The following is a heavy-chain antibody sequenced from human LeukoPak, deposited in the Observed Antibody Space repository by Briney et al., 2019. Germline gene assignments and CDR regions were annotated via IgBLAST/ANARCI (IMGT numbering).Heavy chain of an antibody. D-gene: IGHD2-15*01. CDR1: GGSISSTTFS. J-gene: IGHJ4*02. V-gene: IGHV4-39*07. CDR3: ARGWHDGLAFYHCPGE. Sequence: SETLSLTCTVSGGSISSTTFSWGWIRQAPGGGLEWIVSIYYSGTTNYNPSLKSRVTISVDTSNNQFSLRMNSVTAADTAVYYCARGWHDGLAFYHCPGEWGQRTLVTVSS. CDR2: IYYSGTT.